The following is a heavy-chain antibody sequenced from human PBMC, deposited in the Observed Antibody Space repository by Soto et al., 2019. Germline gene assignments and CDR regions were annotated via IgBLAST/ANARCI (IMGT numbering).Heavy chain of an antibody. CDR1: GFTFSSYA. V-gene: IGHV3-23*01. CDR3: AKGYDLSGYSRMDV. CDR2: ISGSGGST. J-gene: IGHJ6*02. Sequence: EAPLLESGGGLEHPGGSLRLSCTASGFTFSSYAMSWVRQAPGKGLEWVSGISGSGGSTYYADNVKGRFTISRDNYENPVYPQMNGLRAEGTAVYYGAKGYDLSGYSRMDVWGQGTTVTVSS. D-gene: IGHD5-18*01.